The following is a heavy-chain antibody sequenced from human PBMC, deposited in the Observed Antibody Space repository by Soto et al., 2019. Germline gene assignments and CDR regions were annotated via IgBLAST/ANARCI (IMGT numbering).Heavy chain of an antibody. CDR1: GFTFSSYS. CDR2: IRSTSSYI. J-gene: IGHJ3*02. CDR3: ERDSLYDSSAVYAFDI. D-gene: IGHD3-22*01. V-gene: IGHV3-21*01. Sequence: EVQLVESGGGLVKPGGSLRLYCAASGFTFSSYSMNWVRQAPGMGLEWVSSIRSTSSYIYYADSVKCRFTISRDNAKKSLDLQMNSLIAEDTAVYYCERDSLYDSSAVYAFDICGHGTMVTVS.